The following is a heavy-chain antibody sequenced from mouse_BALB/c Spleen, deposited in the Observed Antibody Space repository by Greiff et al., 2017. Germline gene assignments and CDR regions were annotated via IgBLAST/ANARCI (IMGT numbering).Heavy chain of an antibody. V-gene: IGHV3-2*02. Sequence: EVQLQESGPGLVKPSQSLSLTCTVTGYSITSDYAWNWIRQFPGNKLEWMGYISYSGSTSYNPSLKSRISITRDTSKNQFFLQLNSVTTEDTATYYCARSGDGYSYWYFDVWGAGTTVTVSS. CDR2: ISYSGST. CDR3: ARSGDGYSYWYFDV. J-gene: IGHJ1*01. CDR1: GYSITSDYA. D-gene: IGHD2-3*01.